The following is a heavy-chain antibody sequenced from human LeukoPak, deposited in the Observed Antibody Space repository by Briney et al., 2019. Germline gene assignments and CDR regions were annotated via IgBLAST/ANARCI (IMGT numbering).Heavy chain of an antibody. CDR2: IKEDGSEK. CDR3: ARFSQLASNDY. Sequence: PGGSLRHSCAASGFTFSSCWMSWVRQAPGKGLEWVANIKEDGSEKYYVDSVKGRFTISRDNAKNSLCLQMNSLRAEDTAVYYCARFSQLASNDYWGQGTLVTVSS. CDR1: GFTFSSCW. J-gene: IGHJ4*02. D-gene: IGHD6-6*01. V-gene: IGHV3-7*01.